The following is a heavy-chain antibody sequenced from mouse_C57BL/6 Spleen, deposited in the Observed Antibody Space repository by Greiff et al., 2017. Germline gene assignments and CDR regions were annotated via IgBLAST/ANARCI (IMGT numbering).Heavy chain of an antibody. J-gene: IGHJ2*01. CDR3: AREGVLNYFDY. D-gene: IGHD5-1*01. V-gene: IGHV5-4*01. CDR2: ISDGVSYT. Sequence: EVQRVESGGGLVKPGGSLKLSCAASGFTFSSYAMSWVRQTPEKRLEWVATISDGVSYTYYPDNVKGRFTISRDNAKNNLYLQMSHLKSEDTAMYYCAREGVLNYFDYWGQGTTLTVSS. CDR1: GFTFSSYA.